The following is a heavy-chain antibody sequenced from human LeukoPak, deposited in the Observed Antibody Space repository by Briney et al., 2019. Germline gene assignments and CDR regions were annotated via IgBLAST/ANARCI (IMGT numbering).Heavy chain of an antibody. J-gene: IGHJ4*02. V-gene: IGHV3-11*01. Sequence: PGGSLRLSCAASGFTFSDYYMSWIRQAPGKGLEWVSYISSSGSTIYYADSVKGRFTISRDNSKNTLYLQMNSLRAEDTAVYYCAKTVAGSFYFDYWGQGTLVTDSS. CDR2: ISSSGSTI. CDR1: GFTFSDYY. D-gene: IGHD6-19*01. CDR3: AKTVAGSFYFDY.